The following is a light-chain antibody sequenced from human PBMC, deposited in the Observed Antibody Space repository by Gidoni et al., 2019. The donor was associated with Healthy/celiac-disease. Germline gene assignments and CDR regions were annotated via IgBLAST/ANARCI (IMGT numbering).Light chain of an antibody. J-gene: IGKJ5*01. CDR1: QSLLHSNGYNY. Sequence: DIVMTQSPLSLPVTPGEPASISCRSSQSLLHSNGYNYLDWYLQRPGQSPQLQTYLSSNRASGVPDRFSGSGTGTDFTLKISRVEAEDVEVYYCMQTLQTPITFXXXTRLEIK. CDR2: LSS. CDR3: MQTLQTPIT. V-gene: IGKV2-28*01.